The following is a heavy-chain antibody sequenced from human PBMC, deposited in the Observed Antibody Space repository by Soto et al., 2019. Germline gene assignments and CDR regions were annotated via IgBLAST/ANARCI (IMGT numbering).Heavy chain of an antibody. CDR1: GFTFSSYE. CDR3: ARYYDSSGYPSRAFDY. D-gene: IGHD3-22*01. CDR2: ISSSGSTI. J-gene: IGHJ4*02. Sequence: EVQLVESGGGLVQPGGSLRLSCAASGFTFSSYEMNWVRQAPGKGLEWVSYISSSGSTIYYADSVKGRFTISRDNAKNSLYRQMNSLRAEDTAVYYCARYYDSSGYPSRAFDYWGQGTLVTVSS. V-gene: IGHV3-48*03.